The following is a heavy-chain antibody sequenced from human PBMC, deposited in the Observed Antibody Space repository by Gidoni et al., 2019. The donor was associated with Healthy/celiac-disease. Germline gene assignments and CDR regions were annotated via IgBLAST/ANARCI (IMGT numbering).Heavy chain of an antibody. D-gene: IGHD5-18*01. Sequence: QVQLQESGPGLVKPSQTLSLTCTVSGGSISSGSYYWSWIRQPAGKGLEWIGRIYTSGSTNYNPSLKSRVTISVDTSKNQFSLKLSSVTAADTAVYYCARTAMVHGGAFDYWGQGTLVTVSS. V-gene: IGHV4-61*02. CDR2: IYTSGST. J-gene: IGHJ4*02. CDR3: ARTAMVHGGAFDY. CDR1: GGSISSGSYY.